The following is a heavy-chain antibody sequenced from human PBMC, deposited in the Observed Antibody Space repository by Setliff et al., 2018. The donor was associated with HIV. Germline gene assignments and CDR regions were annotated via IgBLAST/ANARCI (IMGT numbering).Heavy chain of an antibody. CDR1: GFTFSTYS. J-gene: IGHJ4*02. Sequence: HPGGSLRLSCAASGFTFSTYSMNWVRQAPGKGLEWVSYISSVGTIYYADSVEGRFTISRDNAKNSLSLQMSSLRAEDTAVYYCAIHFDTSGHYSPIDSWGQGTLVTVSS. D-gene: IGHD3-22*01. CDR3: AIHFDTSGHYSPIDS. CDR2: ISSVGTI. V-gene: IGHV3-48*04.